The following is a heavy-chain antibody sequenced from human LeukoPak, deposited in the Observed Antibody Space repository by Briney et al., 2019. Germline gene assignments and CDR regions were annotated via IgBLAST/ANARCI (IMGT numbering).Heavy chain of an antibody. CDR1: GFTFSNVW. J-gene: IGHJ3*02. CDR2: IKTKTDGGTT. CDR3: ATGYIFGRGDAFDI. V-gene: IGHV3-15*01. Sequence: GGSLRLSCAASGFTFSNVWMSWVRQAPGKGLEWVGRIKTKTDGGTTDYAAPVKGRFTVSRDDSKNTLYLQMNSLKTEDTAVHYCATGYIFGRGDAFDIWGQGTMVTVSS. D-gene: IGHD1-14*01.